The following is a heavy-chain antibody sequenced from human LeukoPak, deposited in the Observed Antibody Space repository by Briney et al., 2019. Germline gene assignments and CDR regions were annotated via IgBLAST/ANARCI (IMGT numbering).Heavy chain of an antibody. D-gene: IGHD6-19*01. CDR2: IKSKTDGGTT. V-gene: IGHV3-15*01. CDR3: TPSIAVAGSLDY. J-gene: IGHJ4*02. Sequence: PGGSLRLSCAASGFTSSNVWMSWVRQAPGKGLEWVGRIKSKTDGGTTDYAAPVKGRFTISRDDSKNTLNLQMNSLKTEDTAVYYCTPSIAVAGSLDYWGQGTLVTVSS. CDR1: GFTSSNVW.